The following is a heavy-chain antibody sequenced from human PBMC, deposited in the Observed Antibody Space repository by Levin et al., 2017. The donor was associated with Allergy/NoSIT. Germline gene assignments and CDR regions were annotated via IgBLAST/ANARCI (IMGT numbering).Heavy chain of an antibody. J-gene: IGHJ6*02. CDR1: GFTFTSYW. CDR2: IKEDGSDK. CDR3: TRDMDV. Sequence: LTCAASGFTFTSYWMTWVRQAPGKGLEWVANIKEDGSDKYYVDSVKGRFTISRDNAKNSLYLQMNSLRPEDTAVYYCTRDMDVWGQGTTVTVSS. V-gene: IGHV3-7*01.